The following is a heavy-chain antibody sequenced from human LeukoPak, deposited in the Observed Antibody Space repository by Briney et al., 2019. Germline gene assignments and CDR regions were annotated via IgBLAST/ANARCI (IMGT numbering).Heavy chain of an antibody. CDR2: MNPNSGNT. J-gene: IGHJ3*02. Sequence: ASVEVSCKASGYTFTSYDINWVRQATGQGLEWMGWMNPNSGNTGYAQKFQGRVTMTRNTSISTAYMELSSLRSEDTAVYYCARVSAFGGVIDLVRDAFDIWGQGTMVTVSS. CDR3: ARVSAFGGVIDLVRDAFDI. CDR1: GYTFTSYD. V-gene: IGHV1-8*01. D-gene: IGHD3-16*02.